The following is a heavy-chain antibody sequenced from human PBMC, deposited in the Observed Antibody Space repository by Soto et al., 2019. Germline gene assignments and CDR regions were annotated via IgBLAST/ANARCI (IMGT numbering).Heavy chain of an antibody. Sequence: QVQLQESGPGLVKPSETLSLTCIVSGGSVSSGSYYWSWIRQPPGKGLKWIGFIYYTGRTSYNPSLKTRVTISVDTSNNQFSLKLSSVTAADTAVYFCATMSSSGYPLDYWGRGTLVTVSS. CDR1: GGSVSSGSYY. CDR2: IYYTGRT. J-gene: IGHJ4*02. CDR3: ATMSSSGYPLDY. V-gene: IGHV4-61*01. D-gene: IGHD3-22*01.